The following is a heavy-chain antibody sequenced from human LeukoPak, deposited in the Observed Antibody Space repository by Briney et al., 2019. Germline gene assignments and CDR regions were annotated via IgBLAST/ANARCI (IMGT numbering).Heavy chain of an antibody. Sequence: PGGSLRLSCAASGFTVSSNYMSWVRQAPGKGLEWVSVIYSGGSTYYADSVKGRFTISRDNSKNTLYLQMNSLGPGDTAVYYCTKAGRYTSGWYDYWGQATLVTVSS. V-gene: IGHV3-53*01. CDR3: TKAGRYTSGWYDY. CDR2: IYSGGST. CDR1: GFTVSSNY. D-gene: IGHD6-19*01. J-gene: IGHJ4*02.